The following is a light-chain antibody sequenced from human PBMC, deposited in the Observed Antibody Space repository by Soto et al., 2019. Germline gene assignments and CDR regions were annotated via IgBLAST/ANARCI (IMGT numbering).Light chain of an antibody. CDR2: DAS. V-gene: IGKV1-5*01. CDR1: QNIRNW. CDR3: QQYNNWPSWT. Sequence: TQSPCTLSASVDDSVTITCRASQNIRNWLAWYQQKPGKAPNPLIYDASSLKSGVPARFSGSVSGTEFTLTISSLHSEDSAVYYCQQYNNWPSWTFCQGTMV. J-gene: IGKJ1*01.